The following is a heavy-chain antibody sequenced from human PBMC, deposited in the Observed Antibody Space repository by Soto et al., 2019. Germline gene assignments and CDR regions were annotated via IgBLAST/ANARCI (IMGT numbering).Heavy chain of an antibody. D-gene: IGHD2-2*02. CDR1: GYTFTSYA. J-gene: IGHJ6*03. CDR2: INAGNGNT. Sequence: GASVKVSCTASGYTFTSYAMHWVRQAPGQRLEWMGWINAGNGNTKYSQKFQGRVTITRDTSASTAYMELSSLRSEDTAVYYCGRFAHLVVPAAIHYYYYYMDVWGKGTTVTVSS. CDR3: GRFAHLVVPAAIHYYYYYMDV. V-gene: IGHV1-3*01.